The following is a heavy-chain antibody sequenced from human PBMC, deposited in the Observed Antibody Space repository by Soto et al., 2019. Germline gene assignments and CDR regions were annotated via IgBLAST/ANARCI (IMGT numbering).Heavy chain of an antibody. Sequence: GSLRLSCAASGFTFSTYAMSWVRQAPGKGLEWVSAISGSGGSTYYADSVKGRFTISRDDSKNTLCLQMNSLRAEDTAIYYCAKDHDGDYADYLGQGTLVTVSS. D-gene: IGHD4-17*01. J-gene: IGHJ4*02. V-gene: IGHV3-23*01. CDR3: AKDHDGDYADY. CDR2: ISGSGGST. CDR1: GFTFSTYA.